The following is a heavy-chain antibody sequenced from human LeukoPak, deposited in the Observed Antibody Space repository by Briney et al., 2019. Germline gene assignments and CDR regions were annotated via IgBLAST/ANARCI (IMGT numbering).Heavy chain of an antibody. CDR2: IIPILGIA. CDR1: GGTFSSYA. D-gene: IGHD2-15*01. CDR3: ARDIVVVVAALDV. Sequence: SVKVSCKASGGTFSSYAISWVRQAPGQGLEWMGRIIPILGIANYAQKFQGRVTITADKSTSTAYMELSSLRSKDTAVYYCARDIVVVVAALDVWGQGTTVTVSS. J-gene: IGHJ6*02. V-gene: IGHV1-69*04.